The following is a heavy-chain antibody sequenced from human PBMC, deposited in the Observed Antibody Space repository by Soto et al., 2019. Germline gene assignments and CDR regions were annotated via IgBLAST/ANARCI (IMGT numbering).Heavy chain of an antibody. J-gene: IGHJ6*02. CDR3: ARDNPRIEYYYYGMDV. CDR2: IIPIFGTA. CDR1: GGTFSSYA. Sequence: SVKVSCKXSGGTFSSYAISWVRQAPGQGLEWMGGIIPIFGTANYAQKFQGRVTITADKSTSTAYMELSSLRSEDTAVYYCARDNPRIEYYYYGMDVWGQGTTVTVSS. V-gene: IGHV1-69*06.